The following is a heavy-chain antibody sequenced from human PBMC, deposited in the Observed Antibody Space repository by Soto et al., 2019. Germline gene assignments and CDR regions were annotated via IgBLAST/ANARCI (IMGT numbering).Heavy chain of an antibody. CDR1: GFTFSSYS. V-gene: IGHV3-48*04. CDR3: ARSGYSSGWPDYYYYGMDV. CDR2: ISSSGSTI. J-gene: IGHJ6*02. Sequence: PGGSLRLSCAASGFTFSSYSMNWVRQAPGKGLEWVSYISSSGSTIYYADSVKGRFTISRDNAKNSLYLQMNSLRAEDTAVYYCARSGYSSGWPDYYYYGMDVWGQGTTVTVSS. D-gene: IGHD6-19*01.